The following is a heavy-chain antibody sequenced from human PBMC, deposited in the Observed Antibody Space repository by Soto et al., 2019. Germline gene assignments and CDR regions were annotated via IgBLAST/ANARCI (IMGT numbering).Heavy chain of an antibody. CDR1: GFTFNSYG. D-gene: IGHD2-21*02. CDR3: ARIGVTVTVDYYYYGMDV. V-gene: IGHV3-33*01. CDR2: IWYDGSNK. Sequence: QVQLVESGGGVVQTGRSLRLSCAASGFTFNSYGMHWVRQAPGKGLEWVAVIWYDGSNKYYADSVKGRFTISRDNXKXTXXLQMNSLRAEDTAVYYCARIGVTVTVDYYYYGMDVWGQGTTVTVSS. J-gene: IGHJ6*02.